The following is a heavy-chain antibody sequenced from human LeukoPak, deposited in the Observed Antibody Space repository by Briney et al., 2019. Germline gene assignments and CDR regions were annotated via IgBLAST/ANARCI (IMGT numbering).Heavy chain of an antibody. Sequence: ASVKVSCKASGYTFTGYYMHWVRQAPGQGLEWMGWIIPNSGGTNYAQKFQGRVTMTRDTSISTAYMELSRLRSDDTAVYYCASDRSNYYYDSSGYPNAFDYWGQGTLVTVSS. D-gene: IGHD3-22*01. CDR3: ASDRSNYYYDSSGYPNAFDY. V-gene: IGHV1-2*02. CDR2: IIPNSGGT. CDR1: GYTFTGYY. J-gene: IGHJ4*02.